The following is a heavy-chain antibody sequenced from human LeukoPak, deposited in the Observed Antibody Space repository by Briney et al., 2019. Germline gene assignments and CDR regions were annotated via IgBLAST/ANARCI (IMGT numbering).Heavy chain of an antibody. D-gene: IGHD6-6*01. J-gene: IGHJ6*02. CDR2: IIPIFGTA. CDR1: GGTFSSYA. Sequence: GASVKVSCKASGGTFSSYAISWVRQAPGQGLEWMGGIIPIFGTANYAQKFQGRVTITADESTSTAYMELSSLRSEDTAVYYCAGEYSSSSTYYYYGMDVWGQGTTVTVSS. V-gene: IGHV1-69*01. CDR3: AGEYSSSSTYYYYGMDV.